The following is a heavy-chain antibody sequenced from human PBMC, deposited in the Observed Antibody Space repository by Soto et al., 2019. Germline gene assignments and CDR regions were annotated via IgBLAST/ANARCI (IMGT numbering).Heavy chain of an antibody. CDR3: ARHLCPSSTSCKYYYYYYGMDV. D-gene: IGHD2-2*01. V-gene: IGHV5-51*01. CDR2: IYPGDSDT. CDR1: GYSFTSYW. Sequence: GESLKISCKGSGYSFTSYWIGWVRQMPGKGLEWMGIIYPGDSDTRYSPSFQGQATISADKSISTAYLQWSSLKASDTAMYYCARHLCPSSTSCKYYYYYYGMDVWGQGTTVTVSS. J-gene: IGHJ6*02.